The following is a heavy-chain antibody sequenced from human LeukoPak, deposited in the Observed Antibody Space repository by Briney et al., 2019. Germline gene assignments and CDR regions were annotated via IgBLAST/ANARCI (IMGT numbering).Heavy chain of an antibody. V-gene: IGHV3-33*08. CDR1: GFTFSSYG. CDR2: IWYDGSNK. CDR3: ARANYGSGKGNNWFDP. D-gene: IGHD3-10*01. J-gene: IGHJ5*02. Sequence: PGGSLRLSCAASGFTFSSYGMHWVRQAPGKGLEWVAVIWYDGSNKYYADSVKGRVTISRDNSKNTLYLQMNSLRAEDTAVYYCARANYGSGKGNNWFDPWGQGTLVTVSS.